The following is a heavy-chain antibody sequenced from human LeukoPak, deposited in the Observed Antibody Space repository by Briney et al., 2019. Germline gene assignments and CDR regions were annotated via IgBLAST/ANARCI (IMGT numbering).Heavy chain of an antibody. D-gene: IGHD2-2*01. CDR2: TYYRSKWYN. CDR3: ARDLCTSSSCPNNWIDP. Sequence: SQTLSLTCAISGDSISSNSAAWNWIRQSPSRGLEWLRRTYYRSKWYNNYAISVKSRITINPDTSKNQFSLQLNSVTPEDTAVYYCARDLCTSSSCPNNWIDPWGQGTLVTVSS. V-gene: IGHV6-1*01. J-gene: IGHJ5*02. CDR1: GDSISSNSAA.